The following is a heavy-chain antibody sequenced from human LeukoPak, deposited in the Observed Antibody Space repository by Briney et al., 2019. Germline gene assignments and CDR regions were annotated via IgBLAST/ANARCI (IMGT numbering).Heavy chain of an antibody. D-gene: IGHD3-16*01. CDR1: GGSISSYY. V-gene: IGHV4-59*01. CDR3: ARGLGPGDLFDY. J-gene: IGHJ4*02. CDR2: IYYSGST. Sequence: SETLSLTCTVSGGSISSYYWSWIRQPPGKGLEWIGYIYYSGSTNYNPSLKSRVTISVDTSKNQFSLKLSSVTAADTAVYYCARGLGPGDLFDYWGQGTLVTVPS.